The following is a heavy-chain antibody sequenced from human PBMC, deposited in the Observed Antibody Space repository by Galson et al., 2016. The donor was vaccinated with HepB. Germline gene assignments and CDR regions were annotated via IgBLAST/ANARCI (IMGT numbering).Heavy chain of an antibody. D-gene: IGHD3-10*01. J-gene: IGHJ6*02. CDR3: ARDRGRFGSGTTPYYYFGMDV. CDR2: IYFGGDT. CDR1: GLTVGDNY. V-gene: IGHV3-53*01. Sequence: SLRLSCAASGLTVGDNYMSWVRQAPGKGLEWVSVIYFGGDTYYADSVKGRFTISRDNSKNTLYLQMNSLRVEDTAVYYCARDRGRFGSGTTPYYYFGMDVWGPGTTVTVSS.